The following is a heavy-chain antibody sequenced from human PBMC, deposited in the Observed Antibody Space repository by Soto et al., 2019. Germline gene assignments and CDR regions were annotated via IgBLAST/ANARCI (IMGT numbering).Heavy chain of an antibody. D-gene: IGHD3-22*01. Sequence: GASVKVSCKASGYTFTGYYMHWVRQAPGQGLEWMGWINPNSGGTNYAQKFQGRVTMTRGTSISTAYMELSRLRSDDTAVYYCARVGPARYYYDSSGHNWFDPWGQGTLVTVSS. CDR1: GYTFTGYY. J-gene: IGHJ5*02. CDR2: INPNSGGT. V-gene: IGHV1-2*02. CDR3: ARVGPARYYYDSSGHNWFDP.